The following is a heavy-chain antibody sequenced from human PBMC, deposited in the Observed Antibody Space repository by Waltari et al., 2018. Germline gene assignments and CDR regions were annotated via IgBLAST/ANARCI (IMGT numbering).Heavy chain of an antibody. CDR3: AKDQGYAGKDGDLRH. Sequence: VQLVESGGGLVRPGGSLKLSCGVSGFSFSKYAMGWVRQAPGKGLEWVSGIRGAGENSYYADAVKGGFTISRDNSKNILFLQMNSLRAEDTAVYYCAKDQGYAGKDGDLRHWGQGSLVSVSS. J-gene: IGHJ1*01. V-gene: IGHV3-23*04. CDR1: GFSFSKYA. CDR2: IRGAGENS. D-gene: IGHD2-2*01.